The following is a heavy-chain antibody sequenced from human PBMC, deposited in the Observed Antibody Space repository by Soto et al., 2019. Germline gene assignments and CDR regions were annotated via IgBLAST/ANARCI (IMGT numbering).Heavy chain of an antibody. CDR2: INHSGST. CDR3: ARGPNLYDLCSGRRLYFDY. Sequence: SETLSLTCAVYGGSFSGYYWRWIRQPPGKGLEWIGEINHSGSTNYNPSLKSRVTISVDTSKNQFSLKLSSVTAADTAVYYCARGPNLYDLCSGRRLYFDYWGQGTLVTVS. J-gene: IGHJ4*02. CDR1: GGSFSGYY. V-gene: IGHV4-34*01. D-gene: IGHD3-3*01.